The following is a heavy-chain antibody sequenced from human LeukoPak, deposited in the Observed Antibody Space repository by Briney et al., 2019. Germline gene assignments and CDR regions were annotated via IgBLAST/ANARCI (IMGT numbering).Heavy chain of an antibody. Sequence: SETLSLTCIVSGDSISDSGWSWGWICEPPGKGLEWSGTVPYDENVADNEIPSYNPSPKSRVSISPDTSTHQLSLTVNSVTAAAPASYYCATLPLTGVGGRAWFAAWGQGTLVIVSS. D-gene: IGHD3-3*01. V-gene: IGHV4-39*01. CDR2: VPYDENVADNEIP. CDR3: ATLPLTGVGGRAWFAA. CDR1: GDSISDSGWS. J-gene: IGHJ5*02.